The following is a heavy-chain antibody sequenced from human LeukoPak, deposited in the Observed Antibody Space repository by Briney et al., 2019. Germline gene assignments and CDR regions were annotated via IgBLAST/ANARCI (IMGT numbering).Heavy chain of an antibody. V-gene: IGHV4-61*02. CDR3: ARDQGYSYGKTSDAFDI. Sequence: SQTLSLTCTVSGGSISSGSYYWSWIRPPAGKGLEWIGRIYTSGSTNYNPSLKSRVTISVDTSKNQFSLKLSSVTAADTAVYYCARDQGYSYGKTSDAFDIWGQGTMVTVSS. CDR1: GGSISSGSYY. D-gene: IGHD5-18*01. J-gene: IGHJ3*02. CDR2: IYTSGST.